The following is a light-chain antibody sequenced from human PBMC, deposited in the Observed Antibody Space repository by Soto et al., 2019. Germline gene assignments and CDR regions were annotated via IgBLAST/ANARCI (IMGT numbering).Light chain of an antibody. CDR1: QSISDY. J-gene: IGKJ1*01. CDR2: DAS. Sequence: DIQMTQSPSTLSASVGDRVIITCRASQSISDYLAWYQQKPGKAPKLLIYDASNLESGVPPTFSGSGSGTEFPLTISSLQPDDFATYYCQQYYTYWHMFGQGTKVDIK. CDR3: QQYYTYWHM. V-gene: IGKV1-5*01.